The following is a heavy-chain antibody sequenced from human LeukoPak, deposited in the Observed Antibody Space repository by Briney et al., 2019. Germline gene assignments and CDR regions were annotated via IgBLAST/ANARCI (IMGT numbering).Heavy chain of an antibody. CDR2: IYHSGST. CDR1: GGFISGTEYY. V-gene: IGHV4-39*01. D-gene: IGHD3/OR15-3a*01. CDR3: ARSGQDGLGYWYFGL. J-gene: IGHJ2*01. Sequence: SETLSLTCTVSGGFISGTEYYWGWIRQPPGKGLEWIGSIYHSGSTYHNPSLKSRVTISVDTSKNQFSLKVNSVTAADTAVYYCARSGQDGLGYWYFGLWGRGTLVTVSS.